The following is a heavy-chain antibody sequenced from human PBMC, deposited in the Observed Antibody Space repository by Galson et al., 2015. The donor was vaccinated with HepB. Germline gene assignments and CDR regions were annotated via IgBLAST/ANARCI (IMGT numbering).Heavy chain of an antibody. CDR1: GFTFSDYA. J-gene: IGHJ4*02. D-gene: IGHD3-10*01. CDR3: AKYVGSGSYYAT. V-gene: IGHV3-23*01. Sequence: SLRLSCAASGFTFSDYAMSWVRQTPGKGLEWVSSITGSGDYTHHADSVKGRFTSSRDNSKNTLLLQMNSLTAEDTGVYYCAKYVGSGSYYATWDQGTLVTVSS. CDR2: ITGSGDYT.